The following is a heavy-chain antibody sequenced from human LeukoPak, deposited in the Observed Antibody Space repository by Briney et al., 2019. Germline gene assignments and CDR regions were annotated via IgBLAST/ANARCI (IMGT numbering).Heavy chain of an antibody. D-gene: IGHD1-26*01. CDR3: ARAGYKWELLAQYNWFDP. CDR2: IWYDGSNK. CDR1: GFTFSSYG. V-gene: IGHV3-33*01. Sequence: GGSLRLSCAASGFTFSSYGMHWVRQTPGKGLEWVAVIWYDGSNKYYADSVKGRFTISRDNSKNTLYLQMNTLRAEDTAVYYCARAGYKWELLAQYNWFDPWGPGTLVTVSS. J-gene: IGHJ5*02.